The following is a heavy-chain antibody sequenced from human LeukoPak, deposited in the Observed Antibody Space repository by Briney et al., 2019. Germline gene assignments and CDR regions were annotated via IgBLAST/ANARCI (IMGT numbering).Heavy chain of an antibody. J-gene: IGHJ4*02. Sequence: GSSVKVSCKASGGTFSSYAINWVRQAPGQGLEWMGGIIPIFGTANYAQKFQGRVTMTEDTSTDTAYMELSSLRSEDTAVYYCATVPRWELGFDYWGQGTLVTVSS. V-gene: IGHV1-69*06. D-gene: IGHD1-26*01. CDR1: GGTFSSYA. CDR2: IIPIFGTA. CDR3: ATVPRWELGFDY.